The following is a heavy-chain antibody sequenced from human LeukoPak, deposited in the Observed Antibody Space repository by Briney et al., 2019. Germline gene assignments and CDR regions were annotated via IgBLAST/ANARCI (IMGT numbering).Heavy chain of an antibody. CDR3: ARGLDTYKSGVD. CDR2: IFHSATSYYSGTS. Sequence: SETLSLTCTVSGGSISSSDYSWGWLRQPPEKGLEWIGTIFHSATSYYSGTSYFNASLKSRVTISVDTPKNQFSLKMKSVTAADTAVYLCARGLDTYKSGVDWGQGTLVTVSS. J-gene: IGHJ4*02. D-gene: IGHD1-26*01. V-gene: IGHV4-39*01. CDR1: GGSISSSDYS.